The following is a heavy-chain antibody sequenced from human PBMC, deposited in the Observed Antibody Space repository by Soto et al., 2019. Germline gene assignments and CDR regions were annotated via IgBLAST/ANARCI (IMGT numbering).Heavy chain of an antibody. D-gene: IGHD1-7*01. CDR2: ISSNGGST. CDR3: VKDPFLGGITGTTFYFDY. CDR1: GFTFSSYA. Sequence: GGSLRLSCSASGFTFSSYAMHWVRQAPGKGLEYVSAISSNGGSTYYADSVKGRFTISRDNSKNTLYLQMSSLRAEDTAVYYCVKDPFLGGITGTTFYFDYWGQGTLVTVSS. V-gene: IGHV3-64D*06. J-gene: IGHJ4*02.